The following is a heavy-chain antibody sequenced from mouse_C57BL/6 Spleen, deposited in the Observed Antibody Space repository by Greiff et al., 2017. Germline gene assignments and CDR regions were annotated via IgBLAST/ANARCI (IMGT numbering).Heavy chain of an antibody. CDR3: SRSGSRGYAMDY. D-gene: IGHD1-1*01. CDR1: GYSFTGYY. V-gene: IGHV1-42*01. Sequence: EVQLQQSGPELVKPGASVKISCKASGYSFTGYYMNWVKQSPEKSLEWIGEINPSTGGTTYNQKFKAKATLTVDKSSSTAYMQLKSLTSEDSAVYYCSRSGSRGYAMDYWGQGTSVTGSS. J-gene: IGHJ4*01. CDR2: INPSTGGT.